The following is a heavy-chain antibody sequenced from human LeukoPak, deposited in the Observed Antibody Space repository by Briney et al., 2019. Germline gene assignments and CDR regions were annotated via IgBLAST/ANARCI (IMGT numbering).Heavy chain of an antibody. D-gene: IGHD3-22*01. CDR3: ARGVYYYDSSGYSRTGYYFDY. Sequence: SETLSLTCAVYGGSFSGYYWSWIRQPPGKGLEWIGEINHSGSTNYNPSLKSRVTISVDTSKNQFSLKLSSVTAADTAVYYCARGVYYYDSSGYSRTGYYFDYWGRGTLVTVSS. CDR1: GGSFSGYY. J-gene: IGHJ4*02. CDR2: INHSGST. V-gene: IGHV4-34*01.